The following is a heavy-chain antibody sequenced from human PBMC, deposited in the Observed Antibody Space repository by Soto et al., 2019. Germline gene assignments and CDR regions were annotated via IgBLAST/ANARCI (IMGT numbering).Heavy chain of an antibody. D-gene: IGHD3-10*01. Sequence: SETLSLTCAVYGGSFSGYYWTWIRQPPGKGLEWIGEINHSGSTNYNPSLKSRVTISVDTSKNQFSLKLSSVTAADTAVYYCARHGEKPKFDYWGQGTLVTVSS. CDR2: INHSGST. V-gene: IGHV4-34*01. J-gene: IGHJ4*02. CDR1: GGSFSGYY. CDR3: ARHGEKPKFDY.